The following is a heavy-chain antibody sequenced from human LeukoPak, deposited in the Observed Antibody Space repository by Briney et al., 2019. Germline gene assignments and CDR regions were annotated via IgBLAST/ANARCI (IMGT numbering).Heavy chain of an antibody. CDR2: ISRSISYI. CDR3: ARSGWFGELGFDY. J-gene: IGHJ4*02. Sequence: GGSLRLSYAASGFTFSSYTMNWVRQAPGKGLEGVSSISRSISYIYHADSVKGRFTFSRDNAKSSLYLQMNSLRDEDTAVYYCARSGWFGELGFDYWGQGTLVTVSS. CDR1: GFTFSSYT. D-gene: IGHD3-10*01. V-gene: IGHV3-21*01.